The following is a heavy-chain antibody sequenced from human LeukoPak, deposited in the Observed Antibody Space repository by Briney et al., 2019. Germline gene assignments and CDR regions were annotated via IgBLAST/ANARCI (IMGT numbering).Heavy chain of an antibody. V-gene: IGHV1-69*01. Sequence: SSXKVSCXASGGTFSSYAISWVRQAPGQGLEWMGGIIPIFGTANYAQKFQGRVTITADESTSTVYMELSSLGSEDTAVYYCARVRFSGSYYSGGLDYWGQGTLVTVSS. CDR1: GGTFSSYA. D-gene: IGHD1-26*01. J-gene: IGHJ4*02. CDR2: IIPIFGTA. CDR3: ARVRFSGSYYSGGLDY.